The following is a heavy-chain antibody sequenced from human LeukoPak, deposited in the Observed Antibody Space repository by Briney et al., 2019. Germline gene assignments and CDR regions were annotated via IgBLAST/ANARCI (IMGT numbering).Heavy chain of an antibody. CDR3: ARGGRSGLTIFGVVTPKYYFDY. CDR1: GGSISSYY. V-gene: IGHV4-34*01. D-gene: IGHD3-3*01. Sequence: SETLSLTCTVSGGSISSYYWSWIRQPPGKGLEWIGEINHSGSTNYNPSLKSRVTISVDTSKNQCSLKLSSVTAADTAVYYCARGGRSGLTIFGVVTPKYYFDYWGQGTLVTVSS. J-gene: IGHJ4*02. CDR2: INHSGST.